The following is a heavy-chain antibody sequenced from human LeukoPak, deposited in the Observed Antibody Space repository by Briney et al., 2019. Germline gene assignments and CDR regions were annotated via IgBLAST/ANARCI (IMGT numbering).Heavy chain of an antibody. Sequence: GGSLRLSCAASGFTFSSYTMNWVRQAPGKGLEWVSSISSSSRYIYYADSVKGRFTTSRNNAKNRLYLKRKSLETEDRAWFYETRSPPSIVATGGYYFDYGGQGTLVTVSS. CDR3: TRSPPSIVATGGYYFDY. CDR2: ISSSSRYI. J-gene: IGHJ4*02. D-gene: IGHD5-12*01. V-gene: IGHV3-21*01. CDR1: GFTFSSYT.